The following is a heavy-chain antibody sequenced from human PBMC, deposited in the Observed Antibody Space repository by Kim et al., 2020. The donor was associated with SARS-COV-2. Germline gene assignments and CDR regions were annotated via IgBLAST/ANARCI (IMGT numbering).Heavy chain of an antibody. V-gene: IGHV4-34*01. CDR1: GGSFSGYY. D-gene: IGHD2-15*01. J-gene: IGHJ4*02. Sequence: SETLSLTCAVYGGSFSGYYWSWIRQPPGKGLEWIGEINHSGSTNYNPSLKSRVTISVDTSKNQFSLKLSSVTAADTAVYYCARGYCSGGSCYYFDYWGQGTLVTVSS. CDR2: INHSGST. CDR3: ARGYCSGGSCYYFDY.